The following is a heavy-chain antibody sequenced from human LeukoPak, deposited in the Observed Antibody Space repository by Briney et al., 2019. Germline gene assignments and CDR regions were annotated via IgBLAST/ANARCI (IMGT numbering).Heavy chain of an antibody. J-gene: IGHJ4*02. Sequence: ASVKVSCKASGYTFTGYYMHWVRQAPGQGLEWMGWINPNSGGTNYAQEFQGRVTMTRDTSISTAYMELSRLRSDDTAVYYCARDLRTVRLGFYWGQGTLVTVFS. D-gene: IGHD4-17*01. V-gene: IGHV1-2*02. CDR3: ARDLRTVRLGFY. CDR1: GYTFTGYY. CDR2: INPNSGGT.